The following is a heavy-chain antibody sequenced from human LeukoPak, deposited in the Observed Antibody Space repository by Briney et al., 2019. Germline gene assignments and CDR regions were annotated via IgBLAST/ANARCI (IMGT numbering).Heavy chain of an antibody. J-gene: IGHJ5*02. CDR2: ISSSSSYI. V-gene: IGHV3-21*01. CDR3: ARSLLVGPGSWFDP. Sequence: GGSLRLSCAASGFTFSSYGMDWVRQAPGKGLEWVSSISSSSSYIYYADSVKGRFTISRDNAKNSLYLQMNSLRAEDTAVYYCARSLLVGPGSWFDPWGQGTLVTVSS. D-gene: IGHD1-26*01. CDR1: GFTFSSYG.